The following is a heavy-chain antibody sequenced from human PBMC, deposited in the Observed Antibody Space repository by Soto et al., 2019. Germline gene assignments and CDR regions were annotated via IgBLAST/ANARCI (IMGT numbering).Heavy chain of an antibody. V-gene: IGHV1-69*06. Sequence: QVQLVQSGAEVKKPGSSVKVSCKASGGTFSSYAISWVRQAPGQGLEWMGGIIPIFGTANYAQKFQGGVTITADKSTSTDYMELSSLSSEDTAVYYCARDSGIAAESGYFDYWGQGTLVTVSS. CDR1: GGTFSSYA. CDR3: ARDSGIAAESGYFDY. J-gene: IGHJ4*02. CDR2: IIPIFGTA. D-gene: IGHD6-13*01.